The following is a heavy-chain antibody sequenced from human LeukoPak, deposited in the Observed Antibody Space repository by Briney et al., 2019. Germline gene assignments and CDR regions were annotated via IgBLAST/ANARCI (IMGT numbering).Heavy chain of an antibody. V-gene: IGHV4-4*02. J-gene: IGHJ4*02. CDR2: IYHSGST. CDR3: ARVSQWLAPIDY. Sequence: PSETLSLTCAVSGGSISSSNWWSWVRQPPGKGLEWIGEIYHSGSTNYNPSLTSRVTISVDKSKNQFSLRLTSVTAADTAVYYCARVSQWLAPIDYWGQGTRVTVSS. D-gene: IGHD6-19*01. CDR1: GGSISSSNW.